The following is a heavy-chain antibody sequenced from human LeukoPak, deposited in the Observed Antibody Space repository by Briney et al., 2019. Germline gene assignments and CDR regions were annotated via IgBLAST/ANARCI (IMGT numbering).Heavy chain of an antibody. J-gene: IGHJ4*02. V-gene: IGHV4-59*11. CDR1: GGSISTHF. D-gene: IGHD3-22*01. Sequence: SETLSLTCTVSGGSISTHFWTWIRQPPGMGQEWIGYIYYTGSTNYNPSLKSRVTISLDTSKNQFSLHLSFVTAADTAVYYCARAPNGYYPLDYWGQGTLVTVSS. CDR2: IYYTGST. CDR3: ARAPNGYYPLDY.